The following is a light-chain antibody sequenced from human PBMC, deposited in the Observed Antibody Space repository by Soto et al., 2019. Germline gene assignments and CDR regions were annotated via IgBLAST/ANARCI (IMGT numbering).Light chain of an antibody. CDR1: QSVSNNY. J-gene: IGKJ1*01. Sequence: LSPAPGEKAPLSLTAHQSVSNNYLAWYQQKPGQAPRLLIYGASTRATGIPARFSGSGSGTDFTLTSSSLDPADFAIRYCKQRTKWPLWPSAQGAKVDI. CDR3: KQRTKWPLWP. V-gene: IGKV3D-20*02. CDR2: GAS.